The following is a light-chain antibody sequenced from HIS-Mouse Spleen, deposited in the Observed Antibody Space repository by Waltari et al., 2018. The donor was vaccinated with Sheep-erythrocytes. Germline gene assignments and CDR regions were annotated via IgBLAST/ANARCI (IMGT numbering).Light chain of an antibody. CDR3: QQRSNWYT. Sequence: EIVMTQSPATLSLSPGERATLSCRASQSVSSYLAWYQPKPGQAPRLLISDASNRATGSPSRFSGSGSGTDFTLTISSLEPEDFAVYYCQQRSNWYTFGQGTKLEIK. CDR2: DAS. V-gene: IGKV3-11*01. J-gene: IGKJ2*01. CDR1: QSVSSY.